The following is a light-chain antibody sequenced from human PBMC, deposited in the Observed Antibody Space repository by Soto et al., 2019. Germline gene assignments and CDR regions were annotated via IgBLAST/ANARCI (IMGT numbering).Light chain of an antibody. J-gene: IGLJ2*01. CDR3: SSYTSSSTQHVV. CDR1: SSDVGGYNY. V-gene: IGLV2-14*01. Sequence: QAVVTQPASVSGSPGQSITISCTGTSSDVGGYNYVSWYQQHPGKAPKLMIYDVSNRPSGVSNRFSGSKSGNTASLTISGLQAEDEADYYCSSYTSSSTQHVVFGGGTQLTVL. CDR2: DVS.